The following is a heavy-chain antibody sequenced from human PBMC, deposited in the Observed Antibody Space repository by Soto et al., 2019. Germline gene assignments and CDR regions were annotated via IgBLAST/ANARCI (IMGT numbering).Heavy chain of an antibody. V-gene: IGHV4-4*07. Sequence: QVQLQESGPGLVKPSETLSLTCTVSGGSISSYYWSWIRQPAGKGLEWIGRIYTSGSTNYNPSLKSRVTMSVDTSKNQFSLKLSSVTAADTAVYYCARDHPWDRIAVDTSDRYYYGMDVWGQGTTVTVSS. CDR1: GGSISSYY. J-gene: IGHJ6*02. CDR2: IYTSGST. D-gene: IGHD6-19*01. CDR3: ARDHPWDRIAVDTSDRYYYGMDV.